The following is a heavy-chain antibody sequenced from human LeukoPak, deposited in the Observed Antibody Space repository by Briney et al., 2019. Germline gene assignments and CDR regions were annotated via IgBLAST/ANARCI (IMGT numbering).Heavy chain of an antibody. CDR2: IYYSGST. Sequence: PSETLSLTCTVSGGSISSYYWSWIRQPPGKGLEWIGSIYYSGSTYYNPSLKSRVTISVDTSKNQFSLKLSSVTAADTAVYYCARGWELLNDAFDIWGQGTMVTVSS. V-gene: IGHV4-59*05. D-gene: IGHD1-26*01. J-gene: IGHJ3*02. CDR1: GGSISSYY. CDR3: ARGWELLNDAFDI.